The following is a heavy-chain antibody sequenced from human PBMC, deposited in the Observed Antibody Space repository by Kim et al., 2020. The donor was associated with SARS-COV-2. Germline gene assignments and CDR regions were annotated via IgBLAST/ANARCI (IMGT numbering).Heavy chain of an antibody. CDR3: TRDPDYSKGASFDY. D-gene: IGHD4-4*01. Sequence: GGSLRLSCAASGFTFRTYWMHWVRQVPGKGLVWVSRINDDGSVTTYADSVKGRFTISTDNSKNKMYLQMNSLRAEDTAVYYCTRDPDYSKGASFDYWGQG. V-gene: IGHV3-74*01. CDR2: INDDGSVT. J-gene: IGHJ4*02. CDR1: GFTFRTYW.